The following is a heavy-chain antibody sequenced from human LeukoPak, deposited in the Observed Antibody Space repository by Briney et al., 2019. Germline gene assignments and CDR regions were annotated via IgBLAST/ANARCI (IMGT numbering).Heavy chain of an antibody. CDR2: IYYSGST. J-gene: IGHJ4*02. D-gene: IGHD3-10*01. CDR1: GGSISSSSYY. V-gene: IGHV4-39*01. Sequence: SEALSLTCTVSGGSISSSSYYWGWIRQPPGKGLERIGSIYYSGSTYYNPSLKSRVTISVDTSKNQFSLKLSSVTAADTAVYYCARYYGSGTLADYWGQGTLVTVSS. CDR3: ARYYGSGTLADY.